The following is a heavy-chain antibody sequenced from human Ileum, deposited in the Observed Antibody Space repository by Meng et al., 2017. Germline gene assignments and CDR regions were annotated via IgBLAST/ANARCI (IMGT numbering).Heavy chain of an antibody. D-gene: IGHD6-13*01. CDR1: GFSFSSYT. CDR2: ISGSGTAT. V-gene: IGHV3-23*01. Sequence: GESLKISCAASGFSFSSYTMSWVRQTPGEGLEWVSAISGSGTATQYADSVKGWFTISRDNPVNTLYLQMNSLRDEDTAIYYCAKGQAATDTRYFNHWGQGTLVTVSS. CDR3: AKGQAATDTRYFNH. J-gene: IGHJ4*02.